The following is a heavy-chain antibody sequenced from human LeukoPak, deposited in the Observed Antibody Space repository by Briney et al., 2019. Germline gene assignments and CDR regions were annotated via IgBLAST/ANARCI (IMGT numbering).Heavy chain of an antibody. D-gene: IGHD2-8*01. CDR3: ARAVLMVYAPLDV. CDR2: INSDGSST. J-gene: IGHJ6*04. CDR1: GFTFSNYW. Sequence: GGSLRLSCAASGFTFSNYWMHWVRQAPGKGLEYFSRINSDGSSTNYADSVKGRLTISRDNAKNTLYLHMNSLRAEDTAVYYCARAVLMVYAPLDVWGKGTTVTVSS. V-gene: IGHV3-74*01.